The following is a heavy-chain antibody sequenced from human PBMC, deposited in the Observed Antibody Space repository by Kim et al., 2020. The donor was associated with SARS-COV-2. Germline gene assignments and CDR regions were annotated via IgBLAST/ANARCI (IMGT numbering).Heavy chain of an antibody. CDR1: GFTFSSYG. D-gene: IGHD3-10*01. Sequence: GGSLRLSCAASGFTFSSYGIHRVRQAPGKGLEWVAVIWYDGSKKDYADSVKGRFSISRDNSKNMLDLHMNSLRAEDTAVYYCARDLSYYYGSGNNYYYAMDVWGQGTTVTVSS. CDR2: IWYDGSKK. CDR3: ARDLSYYYGSGNNYYYAMDV. V-gene: IGHV3-33*01. J-gene: IGHJ6*02.